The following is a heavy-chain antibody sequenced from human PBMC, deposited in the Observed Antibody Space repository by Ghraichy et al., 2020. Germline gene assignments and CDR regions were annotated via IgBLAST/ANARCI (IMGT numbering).Heavy chain of an antibody. J-gene: IGHJ4*02. V-gene: IGHV4-34*01. CDR3: ARGLGYYDSSGYSHNYFDY. CDR2: INHSGST. D-gene: IGHD3-22*01. Sequence: SETLSLTCAVYGGSFSGYYWSWIRQPPGKGLEWIGEINHSGSTNYNPSLKSRVTISVDTSKNQFSLKLSSVTAADTAVYYCARGLGYYDSSGYSHNYFDYWGQGTLVTVSS. CDR1: GGSFSGYY.